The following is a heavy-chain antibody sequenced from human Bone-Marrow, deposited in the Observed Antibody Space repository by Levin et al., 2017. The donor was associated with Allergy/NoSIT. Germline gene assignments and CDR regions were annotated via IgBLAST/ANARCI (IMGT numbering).Heavy chain of an antibody. J-gene: IGHJ4*01. CDR3: ARWRTLGGVVVYYFDY. CDR1: GFTFDSYT. V-gene: IGHV3-23*01. CDR2: INFSGTLT. Sequence: SGGSLRLSCAASGFTFDSYTLSWVRQAPGKGLEWVSTINFSGTLTYYADSVVGRFTISRDNSKNTLSLEMNSLRAEDTAVYYCARWRTLGGVVVYYFDYWGQGTLVTVSS. D-gene: IGHD3-16*02.